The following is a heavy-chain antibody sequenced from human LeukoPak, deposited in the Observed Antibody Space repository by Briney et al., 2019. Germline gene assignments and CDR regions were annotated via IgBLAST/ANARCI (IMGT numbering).Heavy chain of an antibody. Sequence: PSETLSLTCTVSGGSISSYYWSWIRQPPGKGLEWIGYIYYSGSTNYNPSLKSRVTISVDTSKNQFSLKLSSVTAADTAVYYCAAMYYDFWSGYSRRFDYWGQGTLVTVSS. CDR1: GGSISSYY. V-gene: IGHV4-59*12. CDR2: IYYSGST. J-gene: IGHJ4*02. D-gene: IGHD3-3*01. CDR3: AAMYYDFWSGYSRRFDY.